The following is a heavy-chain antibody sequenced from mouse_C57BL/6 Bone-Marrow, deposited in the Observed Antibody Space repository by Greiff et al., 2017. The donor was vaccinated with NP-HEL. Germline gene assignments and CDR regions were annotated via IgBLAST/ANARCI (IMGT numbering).Heavy chain of an antibody. Sequence: EVQLQQSGPGLVKPSQSLSLTCSVTGYSITSGYYWNWIRQFPGNKLEWMGYISYDGSNNYNPSLKNRISITRDTSKNQFFLKLNSVTTEDTATYYCARFITTVVGGNYFDYWGQGTTLTVSS. CDR1: GYSITSGYY. J-gene: IGHJ2*01. CDR3: ARFITTVVGGNYFDY. V-gene: IGHV3-6*01. CDR2: ISYDGSN. D-gene: IGHD1-1*01.